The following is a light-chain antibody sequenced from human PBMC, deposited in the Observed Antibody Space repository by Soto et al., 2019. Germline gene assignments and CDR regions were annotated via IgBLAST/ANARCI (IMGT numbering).Light chain of an antibody. CDR2: EVS. CDR1: SSDVGSYNL. CDR3: CSYAGSSTLV. V-gene: IGLV2-23*02. J-gene: IGLJ3*02. Sequence: QSALTQPASVSGSPGQSITISCTGTSSDVGSYNLVSWYQQHPGKAPKLMIYEVSKRPSGVSKRYTGYKSGNTASLTISGLHAEDEADYYCCSYAGSSTLVFGGGTKLTVL.